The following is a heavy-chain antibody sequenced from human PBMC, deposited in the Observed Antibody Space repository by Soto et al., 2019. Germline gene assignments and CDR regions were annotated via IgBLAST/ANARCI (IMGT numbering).Heavy chain of an antibody. Sequence: ASVKVSCKASGYTFTSYGISWVRQAPGQGLEWMGWISAYNGNTNYAQKLQGRVTMTTDTSTSTAYMELRSLRSDDTAVYYCAGAPGDCSSTSCYNWFDPWGQGTLVTV. CDR2: ISAYNGNT. J-gene: IGHJ5*02. V-gene: IGHV1-18*01. CDR3: AGAPGDCSSTSCYNWFDP. D-gene: IGHD2-2*01. CDR1: GYTFTSYG.